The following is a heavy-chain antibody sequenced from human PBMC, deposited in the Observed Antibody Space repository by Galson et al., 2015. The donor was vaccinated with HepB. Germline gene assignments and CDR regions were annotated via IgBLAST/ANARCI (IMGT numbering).Heavy chain of an antibody. CDR1: GGNFSSYA. V-gene: IGHV1-69*13. D-gene: IGHD2-15*01. Sequence: SVKVYCKASGGNFSSYAISWVRQAHGQGLEWMGGIIPIFGTANYAQKFQGRVTITADESTTTAYMELSSLRTEDTAVYYCATYGLHCSGGSCYYYYGLDVCGQGTTVTVSS. CDR2: IIPIFGTA. J-gene: IGHJ6*02. CDR3: ATYGLHCSGGSCYYYYGLDV.